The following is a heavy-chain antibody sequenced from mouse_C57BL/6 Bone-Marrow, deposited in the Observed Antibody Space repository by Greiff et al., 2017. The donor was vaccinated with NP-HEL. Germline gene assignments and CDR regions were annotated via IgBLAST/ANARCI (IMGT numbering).Heavy chain of an antibody. CDR1: GFTFSSYA. D-gene: IGHD1-1*01. CDR2: ISSGGDYI. J-gene: IGHJ4*01. Sequence: VKLVESGEGLVKPGGSLKLSCAASGFTFSSYAMSWVRQTPEKRLEWVAYISSGGDYIYYADTVKGRFTISRDNARNTLYLQMSSLKSEDTAMYYCTLYYGSSYWYAMDYWGQGTSVTVSS. V-gene: IGHV5-9-1*02. CDR3: TLYYGSSYWYAMDY.